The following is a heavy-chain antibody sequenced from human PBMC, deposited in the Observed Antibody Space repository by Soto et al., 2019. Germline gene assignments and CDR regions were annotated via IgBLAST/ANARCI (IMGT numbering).Heavy chain of an antibody. CDR3: ARVRVSGWNQIDGMDV. CDR1: GFTFSSYG. J-gene: IGHJ6*02. Sequence: QVQLVESGGGVVQPGRSLRLSCAASGFTFSSYGMHWVRQAPGKGLEGVAVIWYDGSNKYYADSVKGRFTISRDNSKNTLYLQMNSLRAEDTAVYYCARVRVSGWNQIDGMDVWGQGTTVTVSS. V-gene: IGHV3-33*01. CDR2: IWYDGSNK. D-gene: IGHD6-19*01.